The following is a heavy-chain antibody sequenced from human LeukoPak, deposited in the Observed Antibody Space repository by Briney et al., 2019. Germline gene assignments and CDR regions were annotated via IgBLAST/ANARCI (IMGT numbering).Heavy chain of an antibody. CDR2: ISIDGSTT. V-gene: IGHV3-74*01. CDR1: GFTSSTNW. CDR3: IAYSSGWH. Sequence: GGSLRPSCAASGFTSSTNWIHWVRHAPGKGLVWVSRISIDGSTTNYADSVKGRFTISRDNAKNTLYLQMDSLRAEDTAMYYCIAYSSGWHWGQGTLVTVSS. J-gene: IGHJ4*02. D-gene: IGHD6-19*01.